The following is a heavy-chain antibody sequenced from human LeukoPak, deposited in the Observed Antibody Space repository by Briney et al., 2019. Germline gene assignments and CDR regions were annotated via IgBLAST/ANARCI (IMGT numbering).Heavy chain of an antibody. CDR1: GGSFSGYY. CDR2: INHSGST. D-gene: IGHD6-19*01. V-gene: IGHV4-34*01. CDR3: ARGRIAVAGTKNYFDY. J-gene: IGHJ4*02. Sequence: PSETLSLTCAVYGGSFSGYYWSWIRQPPGKGLEWIGEINHSGSTNYNPSLKSRVTISVDTSKKQFSLKLSSVTAADTAVYYCARGRIAVAGTKNYFDYWGQGTLVTVSS.